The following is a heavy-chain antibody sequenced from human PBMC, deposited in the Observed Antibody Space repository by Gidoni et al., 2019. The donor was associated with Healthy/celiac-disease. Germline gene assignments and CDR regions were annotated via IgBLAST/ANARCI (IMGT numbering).Heavy chain of an antibody. CDR1: GGSISSYY. CDR3: ARTPSYSSSSYFDY. CDR2: IYYSGST. V-gene: IGHV4-59*01. J-gene: IGHJ4*02. D-gene: IGHD6-6*01. Sequence: QVQLQESGPGLVKPSETLSLTCTVSGGSISSYYWSWIRQPPGKGLEWIGYIYYSGSTNYNPSLKSRVTISVDTSKNQFSLKLSSVTAADTAVYYCARTPSYSSSSYFDYWGQGTLVTVSS.